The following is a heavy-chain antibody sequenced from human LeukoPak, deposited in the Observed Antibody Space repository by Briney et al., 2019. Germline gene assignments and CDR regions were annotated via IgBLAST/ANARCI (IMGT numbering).Heavy chain of an antibody. CDR2: IYYSGST. V-gene: IGHV4-31*03. D-gene: IGHD3-22*01. J-gene: IGHJ4*02. CDR1: GGSISSGGYY. Sequence: SQTLSLTCTVSGGSISSGGYYWSWIRQHPGKGLEWIGYIYYSGSTYYNPSLKSRVTISVDTSKNQFSLKLSSVTAADTAVYYCARGHYDSSGYDYWGQGTLVTVSS. CDR3: ARGHYDSSGYDY.